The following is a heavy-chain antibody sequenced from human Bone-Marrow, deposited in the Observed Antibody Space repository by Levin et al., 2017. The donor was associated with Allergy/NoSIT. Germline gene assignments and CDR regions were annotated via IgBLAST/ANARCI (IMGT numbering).Heavy chain of an antibody. CDR3: AKVLSESSWYYFDS. J-gene: IGHJ4*02. CDR2: TSSDETKK. D-gene: IGHD1-26*01. Sequence: RGESLKISCAASGFTFSSYGMHWVRQAPGKGLEWVAATSSDETKKYYADSVKGRFTISRDNSKNTLYLQMDSLRADDTAVYYCAKVLSESSWYYFDSWGQGTLVTVSS. V-gene: IGHV3-30*18. CDR1: GFTFSSYG.